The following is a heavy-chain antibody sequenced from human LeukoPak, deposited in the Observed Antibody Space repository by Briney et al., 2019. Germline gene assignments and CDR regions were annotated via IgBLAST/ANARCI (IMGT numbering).Heavy chain of an antibody. V-gene: IGHV1-18*04. CDR1: GYSFTSYW. J-gene: IGHJ4*02. CDR3: AREGGSGWSAVDY. CDR2: ISGYNGNT. D-gene: IGHD6-19*01. Sequence: GESLKISCKGSGYSFTSYWIGWVRQAPGQGLEWMGWISGYNGNTIYGQKLQGRVTMTTDTSTSTAYMELRSLRSDDTAVYYCAREGGSGWSAVDYWGQGTLVTVSS.